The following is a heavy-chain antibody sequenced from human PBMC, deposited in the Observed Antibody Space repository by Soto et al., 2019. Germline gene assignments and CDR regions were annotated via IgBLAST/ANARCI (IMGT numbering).Heavy chain of an antibody. CDR3: ANLDTAMVTGYFDY. CDR1: GFTFSSYA. J-gene: IGHJ4*02. CDR2: ISGSGGST. D-gene: IGHD5-18*01. Sequence: GGSLRLSCAASGFTFSSYAMSWVRQAPGKGLVWVSAISGSGGSTYYADSVKGRFTISRDNSKNTLYLQMNSLRAEDTAVYYCANLDTAMVTGYFDYWGQGTLVTVSS. V-gene: IGHV3-23*01.